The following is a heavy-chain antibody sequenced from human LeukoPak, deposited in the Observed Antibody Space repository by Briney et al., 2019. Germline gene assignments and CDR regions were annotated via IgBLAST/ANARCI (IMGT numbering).Heavy chain of an antibody. V-gene: IGHV3-30*03. J-gene: IGHJ4*02. CDR1: GFTFSGYW. CDR3: ARYRTYFDY. D-gene: IGHD1-1*01. Sequence: GGSLRLSCAASGFTFSGYWVSWVRQAPGKGLEWVAVISYDGSNKYYADSVKGRFTISRDNSKNTLYLQMNSLRADDTAVFYCARYRTYFDYWGQGTLVTVSS. CDR2: ISYDGSNK.